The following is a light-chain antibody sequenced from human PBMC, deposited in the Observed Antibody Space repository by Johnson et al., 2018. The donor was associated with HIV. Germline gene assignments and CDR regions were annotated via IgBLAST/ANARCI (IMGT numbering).Light chain of an antibody. V-gene: IGLV1-51*01. CDR3: GTWDSTLSAPHYV. Sequence: QSVLTQPPSVSAAPGQKVTISCSGSSSNIGNNYVSWYQQFPGTAPKLLIYDNNKRPSGIPDRFSGSKSGTSATLGITGLQTGDEADYYCGTWDSTLSAPHYVFGTGTNVTVL. CDR2: DNN. J-gene: IGLJ1*01. CDR1: SSNIGNNY.